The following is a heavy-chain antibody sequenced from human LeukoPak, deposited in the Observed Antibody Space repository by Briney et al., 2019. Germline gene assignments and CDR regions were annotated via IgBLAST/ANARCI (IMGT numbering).Heavy chain of an antibody. CDR2: IYPNSGGT. V-gene: IGHV1-2*02. Sequence: ASVKVSCKASGYTFTSYDINWVRQAPGQGLEWMGRIYPNSGGTNYAQTFQGRVTMTRDTSISTAYMELSRLRSDDTAVYYCARDRQLGFWGQGTLVTVSS. D-gene: IGHD6-6*01. CDR1: GYTFTSYD. J-gene: IGHJ4*02. CDR3: ARDRQLGF.